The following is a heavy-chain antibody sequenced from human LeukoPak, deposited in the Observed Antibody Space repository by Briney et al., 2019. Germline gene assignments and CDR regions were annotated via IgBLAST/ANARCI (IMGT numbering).Heavy chain of an antibody. CDR2: MNPNSGNT. D-gene: IGHD1-1*01. V-gene: IGHV1-8*03. Sequence: ASVKVSCKASGYTFTSYDINWVRQATGRGLEWMGWMNPNSGNTGYAQKFQGRVTITRNTSISTAYMELSSLRSEDTAVYYCARRGTTRYYYYYMDVWGKGTTVTVSS. CDR1: GYTFTSYD. CDR3: ARRGTTRYYYYYMDV. J-gene: IGHJ6*03.